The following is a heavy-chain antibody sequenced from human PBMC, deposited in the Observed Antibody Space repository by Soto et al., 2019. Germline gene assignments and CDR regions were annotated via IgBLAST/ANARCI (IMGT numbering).Heavy chain of an antibody. CDR3: ARGTDSGHYDY. V-gene: IGHV5-51*01. J-gene: IGHJ4*02. CDR2: IYPVDSDT. D-gene: IGHD3-22*01. Sequence: PGESLKISCKLAAYSFPSYWIGWVRQMPGKGLEWMGIIYPVDSDTRYRPSFQGQVTISGDEYIRTADLQRSSLRASDTAMCDCARGTDSGHYDYWGQGTLVSVPS. CDR1: AYSFPSYW.